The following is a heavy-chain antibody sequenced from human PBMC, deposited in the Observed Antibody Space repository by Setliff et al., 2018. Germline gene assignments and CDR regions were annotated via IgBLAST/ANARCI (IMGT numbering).Heavy chain of an antibody. CDR1: GGSFSGYY. CDR3: ARTQGEQQLTHPYYYYYYMDV. Sequence: SETLSLTCAVYGGSFSGYYWTWIRQPPGKGLEWIGEINHSGSTNYNPSLKSRVTISVDTSKNKFSLRLTSVTAADTAAYYCARTQGEQQLTHPYYYYYYMDVWAKGTTVTVSS. V-gene: IGHV4-34*01. CDR2: INHSGST. D-gene: IGHD6-13*01. J-gene: IGHJ6*03.